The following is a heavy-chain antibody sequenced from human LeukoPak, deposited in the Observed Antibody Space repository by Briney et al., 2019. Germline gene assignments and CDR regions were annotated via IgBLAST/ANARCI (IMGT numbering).Heavy chain of an antibody. J-gene: IGHJ4*02. V-gene: IGHV3-53*01. CDR1: GFTVSSNY. Sequence: GGSLRLSCAASGFTVSSNYMSWVRQAPGKGLEWVSVIYSGGSTYYADSVKGRFTISRDNSKNTLYLRMNSLRAEDTAVYFCAKVTSYYYDSSAVSYLDYWGQGTLVTVSS. CDR3: AKVTSYYYDSSAVSYLDY. CDR2: IYSGGST. D-gene: IGHD3-22*01.